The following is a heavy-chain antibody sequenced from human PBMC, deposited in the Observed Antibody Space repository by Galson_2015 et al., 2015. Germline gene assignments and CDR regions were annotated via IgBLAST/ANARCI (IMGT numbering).Heavy chain of an antibody. V-gene: IGHV1-24*01. CDR2: FDPEDGET. CDR3: ATDLLTMEEVVGAFDGMDV. D-gene: IGHD2-2*01. CDR1: GYTLTELS. J-gene: IGHJ6*02. Sequence: SVKVSCKVSGYTLTELSMHWVRQAPGKGLEWMGGFDPEDGETIYAQKFQGRVTMTEDTSTDTAYMELSSLRSEDTAVYYCATDLLTMEEVVGAFDGMDVWGQGTTVTVSS.